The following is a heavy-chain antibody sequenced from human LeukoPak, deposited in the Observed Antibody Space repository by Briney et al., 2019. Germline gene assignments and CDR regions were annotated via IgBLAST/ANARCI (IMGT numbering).Heavy chain of an antibody. D-gene: IGHD1-14*01. CDR3: ARNQRRLDY. CDR1: GFTFSKYW. J-gene: IGHJ4*02. V-gene: IGHV3-7*01. CDR2: INQYGSEK. Sequence: TGGSLRLSCAASGFTFSKYWMTWVRQAPGKGLELLANINQYGSEKYYLDSVNGRFTISRDNAKNSLYLQMNSLRAEDTAVYYCARNQRRLDYWGQGTLVTVSS.